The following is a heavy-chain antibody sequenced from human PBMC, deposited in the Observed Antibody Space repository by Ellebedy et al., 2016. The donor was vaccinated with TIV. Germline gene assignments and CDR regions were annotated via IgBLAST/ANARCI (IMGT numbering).Heavy chain of an antibody. Sequence: GESLKISCAASGFTFSSFAMHWVRQAPGKGLEWLSVLNAGGDDTYRADSVKGRFTVTRDNSKSTLFLQMNGLRAEDTAVYYCAKGSSSGFNYDRVGFQSWGQGTLVTVSS. CDR2: LNAGGDDT. V-gene: IGHV3-23*01. CDR1: GFTFSSFA. CDR3: AKGSSSGFNYDRVGFQS. J-gene: IGHJ4*02. D-gene: IGHD3-22*01.